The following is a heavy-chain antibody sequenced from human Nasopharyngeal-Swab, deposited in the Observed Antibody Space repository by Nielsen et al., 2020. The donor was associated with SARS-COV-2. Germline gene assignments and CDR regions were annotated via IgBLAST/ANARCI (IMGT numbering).Heavy chain of an antibody. CDR3: SGDFWSGYPDAFDI. Sequence: VRQAPGKGLEWVGEIYHSGSTNYNPSLKSRVTISVDKSKNQISLKLSSVTAADTAVYYCSGDFWSGYPDAFDIWGQGTMVTVSS. CDR2: IYHSGST. J-gene: IGHJ3*02. D-gene: IGHD3-3*01. V-gene: IGHV4-4*02.